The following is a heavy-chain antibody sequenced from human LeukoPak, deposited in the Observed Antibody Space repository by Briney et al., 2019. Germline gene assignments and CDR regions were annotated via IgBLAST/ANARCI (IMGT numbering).Heavy chain of an antibody. Sequence: GGSLRLFCAASGFTFSSYWMSWVRQAPGKGLEWVANIKQDGNEKYYVDSVKGRFTISRDNAKNSLYLLMNSLRAEDTAVYYCARVSPNTVTTLQYFDYWGQGTLVTVSS. CDR3: ARVSPNTVTTLQYFDY. CDR2: IKQDGNEK. D-gene: IGHD4-17*01. CDR1: GFTFSSYW. J-gene: IGHJ4*02. V-gene: IGHV3-7*01.